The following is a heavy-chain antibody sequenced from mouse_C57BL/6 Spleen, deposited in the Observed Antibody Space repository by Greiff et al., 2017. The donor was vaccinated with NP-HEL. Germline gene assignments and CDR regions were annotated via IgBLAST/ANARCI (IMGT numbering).Heavy chain of an antibody. D-gene: IGHD2-4*01. J-gene: IGHJ1*03. CDR3: ARSGDYDSYWYFDV. CDR1: GYSFTGYY. Sequence: EVQLQQSGPELVKPGASVKISCKASGYSFTGYYMNWVKQSPEKSLEWIGEINPSTGGTTYNQKFKAKATLTVDKSSSTAYMQLKSLTSEDSAVYYCARSGDYDSYWYFDVWGTGTTVTVSS. CDR2: INPSTGGT. V-gene: IGHV1-42*01.